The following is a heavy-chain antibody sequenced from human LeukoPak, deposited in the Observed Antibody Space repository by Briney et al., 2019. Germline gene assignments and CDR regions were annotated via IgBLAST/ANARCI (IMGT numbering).Heavy chain of an antibody. Sequence: SETLSLTCAVYGGSFSGYYWSWIRQPPGKGLEGIGEINHSGSTNYNPSLKSRVTISVDTSKNQSSLKLSSVTAADTAVYYCAGTANYDFWSGYYTYWGQGTLVTVSS. CDR2: INHSGST. CDR1: GGSFSGYY. J-gene: IGHJ4*02. CDR3: AGTANYDFWSGYYTY. V-gene: IGHV4-34*01. D-gene: IGHD3-3*01.